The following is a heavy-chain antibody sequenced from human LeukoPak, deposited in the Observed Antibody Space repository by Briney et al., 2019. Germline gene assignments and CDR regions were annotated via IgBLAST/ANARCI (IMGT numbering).Heavy chain of an antibody. V-gene: IGHV4-59*08. Sequence: PSETLSLTCTVSGDSISTYYWSWIRQPPGKGLGWIWDVHNRGTTNFNSSLKSRVNMSVDVSENRISLKLNSVAAADTPVYYCARHDTAAGPFHLWRQGTPVTVSS. D-gene: IGHD2-21*02. CDR2: VHNRGTT. CDR3: ARHDTAAGPFHL. CDR1: GDSISTYY. J-gene: IGHJ1*01.